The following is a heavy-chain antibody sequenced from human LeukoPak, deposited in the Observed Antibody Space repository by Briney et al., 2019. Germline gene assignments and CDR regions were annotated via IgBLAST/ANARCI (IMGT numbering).Heavy chain of an antibody. Sequence: PGRSLRLSCAASGFTFSSYGTHWVRQAPGKGLEWVAVIWYDGSNKYYADSVKGRFTISRDNSKNTLYLQMNSLRAEDTAVYYCARENIVVVVAAIEYWFDPWGQGTLVTVSS. CDR1: GFTFSSYG. D-gene: IGHD2-15*01. J-gene: IGHJ5*02. CDR2: IWYDGSNK. V-gene: IGHV3-33*01. CDR3: ARENIVVVVAAIEYWFDP.